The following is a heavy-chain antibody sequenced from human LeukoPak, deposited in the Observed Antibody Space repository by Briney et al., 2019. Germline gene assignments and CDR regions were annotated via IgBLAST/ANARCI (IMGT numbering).Heavy chain of an antibody. V-gene: IGHV3-33*01. CDR1: GFTFSSYG. J-gene: IGHJ4*02. CDR3: ARADPQFPRFGY. CDR2: IWYDGSNK. Sequence: GGSLRLSCAASGFTFSSYGMHWVRQAPGKGLEWVAVIWYDGSNKYYADSVKGRFTISRDNSKNTLYLQMNSLRAEDTAVYYCARADPQFPRFGYWGQGTLVTVPS.